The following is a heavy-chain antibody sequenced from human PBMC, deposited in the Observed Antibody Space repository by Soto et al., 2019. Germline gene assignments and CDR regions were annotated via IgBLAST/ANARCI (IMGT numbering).Heavy chain of an antibody. V-gene: IGHV4-59*01. CDR1: GGSISTYY. CDR3: ARGNYDFLTGYYIKYFDY. J-gene: IGHJ4*02. Sequence: SETLSLTCTVSGGSISTYYWSWIRQPPGKGLEWIGYIYYSGSTNYNPSLKSRVTISVDTSKNQFSLKLSSVTAADTAVYYCARGNYDFLTGYYIKYFDYWGQGTLVTVSS. CDR2: IYYSGST. D-gene: IGHD3-9*01.